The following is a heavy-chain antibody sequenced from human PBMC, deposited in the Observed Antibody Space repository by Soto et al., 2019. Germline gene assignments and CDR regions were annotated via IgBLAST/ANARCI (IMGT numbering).Heavy chain of an antibody. V-gene: IGHV3-15*07. J-gene: IGHJ4*02. Sequence: GVSLRLSSESSGFTFCNAWMNCVRQASGKGLEWVGRIKSKTDGGTTDYAAPVKGRFTISRDDSKNTLYLQMNSLKTEDTAVYYCTTIPVIVGATSWGQGT. CDR3: TTIPVIVGATS. CDR2: IKSKTDGGTT. D-gene: IGHD1-26*01. CDR1: GFTFCNAW.